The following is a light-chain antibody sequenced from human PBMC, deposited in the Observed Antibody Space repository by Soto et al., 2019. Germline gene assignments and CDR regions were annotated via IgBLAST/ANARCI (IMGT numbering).Light chain of an antibody. CDR1: QSVSSAY. Sequence: EIVFAQSPGTLSFSPGEKAPLSRRASQSVSSAYLAWYQQKPGQAPRLLIYDVSSRATGIPDRFSGSGSGTDFTLTVSRLEPEDFAVYYCQQYGSSPGTFGQGTKVDIK. V-gene: IGKV3-20*01. CDR3: QQYGSSPGT. CDR2: DVS. J-gene: IGKJ1*01.